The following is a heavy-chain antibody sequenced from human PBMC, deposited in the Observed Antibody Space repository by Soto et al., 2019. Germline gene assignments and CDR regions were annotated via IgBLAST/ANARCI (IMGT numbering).Heavy chain of an antibody. V-gene: IGHV4-31*03. J-gene: IGHJ4*02. Sequence: SETLSLTCTVSGGSISSGGYYWSWIRQHPGKGLEWIGYIYYSGSTYYNPSLKSRVTISVDTSKNQFSLKLSSVTAADTAVYYCERGYSSSWYDYWGQGTLVTVYS. CDR1: GGSISSGGYY. CDR3: ERGYSSSWYDY. CDR2: IYYSGST. D-gene: IGHD6-13*01.